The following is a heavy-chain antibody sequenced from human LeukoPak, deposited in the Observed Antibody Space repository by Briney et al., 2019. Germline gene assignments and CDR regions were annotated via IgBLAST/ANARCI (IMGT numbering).Heavy chain of an antibody. CDR1: GYTFTSYY. Sequence: ASVKVSCKASGYTFTSYYMHWVRRAPGQGLEWMGIINPSGGSTSYAQKFQGRVTMTRDTSTSTVYMELSSLRSEDTAVYYCARDLMGIAYRGAFYYWGQGTLVTVSS. J-gene: IGHJ4*02. V-gene: IGHV1-46*01. CDR2: INPSGGST. CDR3: ARDLMGIAYRGAFYY. D-gene: IGHD6-13*01.